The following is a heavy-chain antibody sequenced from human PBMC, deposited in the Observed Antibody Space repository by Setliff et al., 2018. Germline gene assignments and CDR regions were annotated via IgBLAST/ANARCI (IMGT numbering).Heavy chain of an antibody. Sequence: GWSLRLSCETSGFKFYDFCMHWLRQAPGKGLEWVSSISWDSNKIAYGDSVRGRFTVSRDSAKPSLYLQMNSLTTEDTAFYYCVKSDRDSSGWYPDYWGQGTLVTVSS. CDR3: VKSDRDSSGWYPDY. CDR1: GFKFYDFC. D-gene: IGHD6-19*01. V-gene: IGHV3-9*01. CDR2: ISWDSNKI. J-gene: IGHJ4*02.